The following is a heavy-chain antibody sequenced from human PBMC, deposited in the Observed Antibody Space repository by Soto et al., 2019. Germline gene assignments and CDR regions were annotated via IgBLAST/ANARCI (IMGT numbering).Heavy chain of an antibody. CDR2: INADYGNT. D-gene: IGHD5-18*01. CDR1: GYTFYSHS. J-gene: IGHJ6*02. Sequence: QAQLVQSGAEVKKPGASVKVSCKASGYTFYSHSISWVRQAPGQGLEWMGRINADYGNTQYAQKFRGRVTMTTDTYTTTVYMELTKLRSDDTAVYYCARCIQGDYYYGMDVWGQGTTVTVSS. CDR3: ARCIQGDYYYGMDV. V-gene: IGHV1-18*01.